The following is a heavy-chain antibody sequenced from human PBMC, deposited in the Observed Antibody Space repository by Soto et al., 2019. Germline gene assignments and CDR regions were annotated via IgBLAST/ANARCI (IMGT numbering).Heavy chain of an antibody. J-gene: IGHJ6*02. D-gene: IGHD3-3*01. CDR3: ARGLRFLEWLLDNYYYGMDV. CDR2: IYYSGST. Sequence: QVQLQESGPGLVKPSQTLSLTCTVSGGSISSGGYYWSWIRQHPGKGLEWIGYIYYSGSTYYNPSLKSRVTISVDTSKNQFSLKLSSVTAADTAVYYCARGLRFLEWLLDNYYYGMDVWGQGTTVTVSS. V-gene: IGHV4-31*03. CDR1: GGSISSGGYY.